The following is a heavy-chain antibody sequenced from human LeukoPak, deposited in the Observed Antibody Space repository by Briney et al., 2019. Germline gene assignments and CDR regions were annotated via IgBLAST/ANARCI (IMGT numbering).Heavy chain of an antibody. CDR3: AREDPQTTVPEGMDV. CDR1: GGSISTYY. CDR2: IYYTGTT. D-gene: IGHD4-17*01. Sequence: SETLSLTWSVSGGSISTYYWSWIRQPPGKGLEWIGYIYYTGTTTYNPSLRSRVTMSETTSRNQSTLRLSSVTAADTAVYYCAREDPQTTVPEGMDVWGHGTTVIVSS. V-gene: IGHV4-59*01. J-gene: IGHJ6*02.